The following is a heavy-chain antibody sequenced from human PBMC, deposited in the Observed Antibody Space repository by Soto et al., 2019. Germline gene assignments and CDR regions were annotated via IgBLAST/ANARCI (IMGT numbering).Heavy chain of an antibody. CDR2: IYYSGST. V-gene: IGHV4-59*01. Sequence: SETLSLTCTVSGGSISSYYWSWIRQPPGKGLEWIGYIYYSGSTNYNPSLKSRVTISVDTSKNQFSLKLSTVTAADTAVYYCARGKLGEHAFDIWGQGTMVTVSS. D-gene: IGHD7-27*01. CDR3: ARGKLGEHAFDI. CDR1: GGSISSYY. J-gene: IGHJ3*02.